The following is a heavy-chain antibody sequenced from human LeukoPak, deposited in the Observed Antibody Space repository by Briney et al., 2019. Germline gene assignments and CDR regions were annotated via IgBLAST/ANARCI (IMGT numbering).Heavy chain of an antibody. CDR2: IIPIFGTA. D-gene: IGHD3-10*01. J-gene: IGHJ4*02. V-gene: IGHV1-69*01. CDR1: GGTFSSYA. Sequence: SVKVSCKASGGTFSSYAISWMRQAPGQGLEWMGGIIPIFGTANYAQKFQGRVTITADESTSTAYMELSSLRSEDTAVYYCSRPDGSGSYYPFDYWGQGTLVTVSS. CDR3: SRPDGSGSYYPFDY.